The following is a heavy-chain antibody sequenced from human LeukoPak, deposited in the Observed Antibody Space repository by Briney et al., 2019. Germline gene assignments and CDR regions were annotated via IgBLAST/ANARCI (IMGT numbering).Heavy chain of an antibody. J-gene: IGHJ4*02. D-gene: IGHD2-21*02. Sequence: GGSLRLSCAASGFTFTSYNMKWVRQAPGKGLEWVSDISTDSSTIYYADSMKGRFTVSRDNAKNSLYLQMNSLRAEDTAVYYCAICTRGDQSADYWGQGTLVTVSS. CDR3: AICTRGDQSADY. CDR2: ISTDSSTI. V-gene: IGHV3-48*01. CDR1: GFTFTSYN.